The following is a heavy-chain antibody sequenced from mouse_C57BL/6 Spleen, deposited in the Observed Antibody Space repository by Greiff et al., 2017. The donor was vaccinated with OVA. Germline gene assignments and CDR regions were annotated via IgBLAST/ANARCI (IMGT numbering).Heavy chain of an antibody. CDR2: IWRGGST. V-gene: IGHV2-5*01. Sequence: VKLQESGPGLVQPSQSLSITCTVSGFSLTSYGVHWVRQSPGKGLEWLGVIWRGGSTDYNAAFMSRLSITKDNSKSQVFFKMNSLQADDTAIYYCATPDGYYVDYAMDYWGQGTSVTVSS. CDR1: GFSLTSYG. D-gene: IGHD2-3*01. CDR3: ATPDGYYVDYAMDY. J-gene: IGHJ4*01.